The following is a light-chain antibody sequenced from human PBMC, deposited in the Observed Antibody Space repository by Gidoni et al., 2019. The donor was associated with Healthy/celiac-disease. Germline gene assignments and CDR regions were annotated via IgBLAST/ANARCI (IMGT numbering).Light chain of an antibody. Sequence: DFVMTQSPDSLAVSRGERATINCKSSQSVLYSSNNKNYLAWYQQKPGQPPKLLIYWASTRESGVPDRFSGSGSGTDFTLTISSLQAEDVAVYYCQQYYSTPYTFGQGTKLEIK. CDR1: QSVLYSSNNKNY. CDR3: QQYYSTPYT. CDR2: WAS. J-gene: IGKJ2*01. V-gene: IGKV4-1*01.